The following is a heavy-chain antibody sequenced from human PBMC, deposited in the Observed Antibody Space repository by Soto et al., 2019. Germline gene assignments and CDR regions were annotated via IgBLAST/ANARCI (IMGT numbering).Heavy chain of an antibody. CDR2: ISSSSSTI. CDR3: ARTFLAAAGTCWFDP. CDR1: GFTFSSYS. D-gene: IGHD6-13*01. Sequence: GGSLRLSCAASGFTFSSYSMNWVRQAPGKGLEWVSYISSSSSTIYYADSVKGRFTISRDNAKNSLYLQMNSLRAEDTAVYYCARTFLAAAGTCWFDPWGQGTLVTVSS. J-gene: IGHJ5*02. V-gene: IGHV3-48*01.